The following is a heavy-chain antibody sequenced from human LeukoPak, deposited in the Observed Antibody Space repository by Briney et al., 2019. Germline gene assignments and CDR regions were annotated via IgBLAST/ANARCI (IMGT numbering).Heavy chain of an antibody. CDR3: ARDPRTTGKSNYGMDV. CDR2: IYSGGTT. D-gene: IGHD4-17*01. V-gene: IGHV3-53*01. Sequence: GGSLRLSCAASGFTFTAYTINWVRQAPGKGLEWVSIIYSGGTTYYADSVQGRFTISRDNSKNTVYLQMNSLRVEDTAVYYCARDPRTTGKSNYGMDVWGQGTTVTVSS. J-gene: IGHJ6*02. CDR1: GFTFTAYT.